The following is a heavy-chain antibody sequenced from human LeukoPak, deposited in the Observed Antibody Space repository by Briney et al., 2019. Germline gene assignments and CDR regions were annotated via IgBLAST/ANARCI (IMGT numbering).Heavy chain of an antibody. Sequence: PSETLSLTCTVSGGSISSSSYYWGWIRQPPGKGLEWIGSIYYSGSTYYNPSLKSRVTISVDTSKNQFSLKLSSVTAADTAVYYCASGPYGSGSTHPPLDYWGQGTLVTVSS. CDR3: ASGPYGSGSTHPPLDY. CDR1: GGSISSSSYY. J-gene: IGHJ4*02. V-gene: IGHV4-39*07. CDR2: IYYSGST. D-gene: IGHD3-10*01.